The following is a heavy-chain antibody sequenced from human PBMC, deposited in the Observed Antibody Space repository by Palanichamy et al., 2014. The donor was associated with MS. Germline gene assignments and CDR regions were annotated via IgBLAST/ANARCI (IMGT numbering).Heavy chain of an antibody. J-gene: IGHJ1*01. Sequence: QVRLVESWGRRGPAGRSLRLSCAASGFTSSSYGMHWVRQAPGKGLEWVAVISYDGSNKYYADSVKGRFTISRDNSKNTLYLQMNSPRAEDTAVYYCAKDQGYSYGYGFFQHWGQGTLVTVSS. CDR1: GFTSSSYG. V-gene: IGHV3-30*18. CDR3: AKDQGYSYGYGFFQH. CDR2: ISYDGSNK. D-gene: IGHD5-18*01.